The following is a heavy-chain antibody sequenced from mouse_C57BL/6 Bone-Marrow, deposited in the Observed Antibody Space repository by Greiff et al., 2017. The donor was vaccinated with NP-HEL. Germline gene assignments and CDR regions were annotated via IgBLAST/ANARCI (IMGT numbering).Heavy chain of an antibody. J-gene: IGHJ1*03. CDR3: TTTTVVAPLWYFDV. Sequence: EVKLVESGEGLVKPGGSLKLSCAASGFTFSSYAMSWVRQTPEKRLEWVAYISSGGDYIYYADTVKGRFTISRDNARNTLYLQMSSLKSEDTAMYYCTTTTVVAPLWYFDVWGTGTTVTVSS. D-gene: IGHD1-1*01. CDR1: GFTFSSYA. V-gene: IGHV5-9-1*02. CDR2: ISSGGDYI.